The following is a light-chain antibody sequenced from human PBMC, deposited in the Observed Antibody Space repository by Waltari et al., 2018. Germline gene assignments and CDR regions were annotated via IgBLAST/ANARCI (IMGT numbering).Light chain of an antibody. CDR3: ATWDDSLNGPV. CDR2: SSN. V-gene: IGLV1-44*01. Sequence: QSVLTQPPSASRTPGQRVTISCSGSSSNIGSNTVNWYQQFPGTAPKLLNYSSNRRPSGFPDRCSGSKSGHSASLAISGLQSEDEADYYCATWDDSLNGPVFGGGTKLTVL. CDR1: SSNIGSNT. J-gene: IGLJ2*01.